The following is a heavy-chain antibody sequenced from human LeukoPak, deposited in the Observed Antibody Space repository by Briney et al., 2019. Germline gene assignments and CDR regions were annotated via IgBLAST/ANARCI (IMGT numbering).Heavy chain of an antibody. Sequence: SETLSLTCTVSGGSISSYYWSWIRQPPGKGLEWVGYIYYSGSTNYNPSLKSRVTISVDTSKSHLSLKLYSVTAADTAVYYCAGGSGYDFGDYGGAFDIWGQGTVVTVSS. CDR1: GGSISSYY. V-gene: IGHV4-59*01. J-gene: IGHJ3*02. CDR2: IYYSGST. D-gene: IGHD5-12*01. CDR3: AGGSGYDFGDYGGAFDI.